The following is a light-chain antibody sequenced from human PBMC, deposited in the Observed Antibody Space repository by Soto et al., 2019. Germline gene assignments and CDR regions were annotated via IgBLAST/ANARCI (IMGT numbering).Light chain of an antibody. V-gene: IGLV2-23*02. CDR3: CSYAGSSTSLVV. Sequence: QSVLTQPASVSGSPGQSITISCTGTSSDVGSYNLVSWYQQHPGKAPKLMIYEVSKRPSGVSNRFSGSKSGNTASLTISGLQAEDEADYYCCSYAGSSTSLVVFGGGTLLTVL. CDR2: EVS. J-gene: IGLJ2*01. CDR1: SSDVGSYNL.